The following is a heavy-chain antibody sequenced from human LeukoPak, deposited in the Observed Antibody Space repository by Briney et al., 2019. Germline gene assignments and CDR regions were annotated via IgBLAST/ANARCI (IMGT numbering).Heavy chain of an antibody. J-gene: IGHJ4*02. CDR1: GGSFSGYY. D-gene: IGHD5-18*01. CDR3: ASQGDTAMAPGDY. V-gene: IGHV4-34*01. CDR2: INHSGST. Sequence: PSETLSLTCAVYGGSFSGYYWSWIRQPPRKGLAWIGEINHSGSTNYNPSLKSRVTISVDTSKNQFSLKLSSVTAADTAVYYCASQGDTAMAPGDYWGQGTLVTVSS.